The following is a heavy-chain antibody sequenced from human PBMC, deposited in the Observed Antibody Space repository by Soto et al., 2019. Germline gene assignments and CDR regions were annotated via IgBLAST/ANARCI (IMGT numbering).Heavy chain of an antibody. J-gene: IGHJ4*02. Sequence: QERLVQSGAEVRKPGSSVKVSCKVTGGTSTRYAINWVRQAPGQGLEWMGGIVPMFGTSKYAQKFQGRVTITEDTSTNIAYMELRSLRSEDTAVYYCNRGSEYDCWSGYLWGQGTLVYVSS. D-gene: IGHD3-3*01. CDR2: IVPMFGTS. CDR3: NRGSEYDCWSGYL. V-gene: IGHV1-69*06. CDR1: GGTSTRYA.